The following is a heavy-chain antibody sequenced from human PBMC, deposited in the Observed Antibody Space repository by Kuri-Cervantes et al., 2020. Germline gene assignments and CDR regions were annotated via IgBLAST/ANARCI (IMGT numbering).Heavy chain of an antibody. CDR1: GFTFSSYS. Sequence: GESLKISCAASGFTFSSYSMNWVRQAPGKGLEWVSYISSSSSTIYYADSVKGRFTISRDNAKNSLYLQMNSLRVEDTAVYYCARDRLDSSLSWVDYWGQGTLVTVSS. J-gene: IGHJ4*02. CDR2: ISSSSSTI. V-gene: IGHV3-48*04. CDR3: ARDRLDSSLSWVDY. D-gene: IGHD3-22*01.